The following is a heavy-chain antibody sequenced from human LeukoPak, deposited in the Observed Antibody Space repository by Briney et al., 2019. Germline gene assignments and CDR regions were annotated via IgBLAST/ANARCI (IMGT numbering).Heavy chain of an antibody. J-gene: IGHJ4*02. CDR3: ARGSFSSGYYYSFDY. CDR1: GFTFSDYY. D-gene: IGHD3-22*01. Sequence: LRLSCAASGFTFSDYYMSWIRQPPGKGLEWIGYIYHSGSTYYNPSLKSRVTISVDRSKNQFSLKLSSVTAADTAVYYCARGSFSSGYYYSFDYWGQGTLVTVSS. V-gene: IGHV4-30-2*01. CDR2: IYHSGST.